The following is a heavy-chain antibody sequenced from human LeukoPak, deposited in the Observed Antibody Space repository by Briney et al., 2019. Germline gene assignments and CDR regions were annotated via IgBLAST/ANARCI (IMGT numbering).Heavy chain of an antibody. Sequence: GGSLRLSCSASGFPFSTYAMHWVRQAPGKGLEWVAVIWYDGNSTYYADSVKGRFTISRDNSRSTLYLQMNSLRADDSAMYYCTRPAGDYARCGFDIWGQGTLVTVSS. CDR2: IWYDGNST. V-gene: IGHV3-33*08. J-gene: IGHJ3*02. D-gene: IGHD4-17*01. CDR3: TRPAGDYARCGFDI. CDR1: GFPFSTYA.